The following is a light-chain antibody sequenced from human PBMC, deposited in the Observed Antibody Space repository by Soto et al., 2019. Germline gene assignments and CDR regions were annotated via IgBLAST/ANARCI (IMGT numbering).Light chain of an antibody. CDR3: QHYNSYSEA. CDR1: QSISSY. CDR2: AAS. Sequence: DIQMTQSPSSLPASVGDRVTITCRASQSISSYLNWYQQKPGKAPKLLIYAASSLQSGVPSRFSGSGSGTDFTLTISSLQPEDFATYYCQHYNSYSEAFGQGTKVDIK. V-gene: IGKV1-39*01. J-gene: IGKJ1*01.